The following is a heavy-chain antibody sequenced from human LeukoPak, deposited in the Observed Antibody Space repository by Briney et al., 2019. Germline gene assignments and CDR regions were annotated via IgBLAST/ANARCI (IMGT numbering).Heavy chain of an antibody. D-gene: IGHD5-12*01. Sequence: GGSLRLSCAASGFTFSSYGMHWVRQAPGKGLEWVAVIWYDGSNKYYADSVKGRFTISRDNSKNTLYLQMNSLRAEDTAVYYCAREAYSGYEGTLPYWGQGTLVTVSS. V-gene: IGHV3-33*01. CDR2: IWYDGSNK. J-gene: IGHJ4*02. CDR3: AREAYSGYEGTLPY. CDR1: GFTFSSYG.